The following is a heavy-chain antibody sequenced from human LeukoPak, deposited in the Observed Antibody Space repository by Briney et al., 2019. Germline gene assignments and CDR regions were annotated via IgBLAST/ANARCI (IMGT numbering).Heavy chain of an antibody. D-gene: IGHD3/OR15-3a*01. J-gene: IGHJ6*04. V-gene: IGHV4-34*01. CDR3: ARGRWEGTGYYMDV. CDR2: INHSGST. CDR1: GGSFSGYY. Sequence: SETLSLTCAVYGGSFSGYYWSWIRQPPGKGLEWIGEINHSGSTNYNPSLKSRVTISVDTSKNQNSLKLSSVTAADTAVYYCARGRWEGTGYYMDVWGKGTTVTVSS.